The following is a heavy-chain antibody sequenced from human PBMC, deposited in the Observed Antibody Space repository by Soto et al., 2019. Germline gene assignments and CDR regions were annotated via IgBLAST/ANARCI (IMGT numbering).Heavy chain of an antibody. V-gene: IGHV3-7*05. J-gene: IGHJ4*02. CDR2: IKQDGGEK. D-gene: IGHD2-21*01. Sequence: GGSLRLSCAASGFTFSDNWMNWVRQAPGKGLEWVASIKQDGGEKYYVDSVKGRFIISRDNAQSSLFLQMNSLRAEDTAVYFCATRRGGGDGYFDYWGQGTLVTVSS. CDR3: ATRRGGGDGYFDY. CDR1: GFTFSDNW.